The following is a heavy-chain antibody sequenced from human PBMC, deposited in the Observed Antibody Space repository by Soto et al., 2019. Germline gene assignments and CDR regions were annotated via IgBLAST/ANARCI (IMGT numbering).Heavy chain of an antibody. Sequence: SETLSLTCAVSCGSISSGGYSWSWIRQPPGKGLEWIGYIYHSGSTYYNPSLKSRVTISVDRSKNQFSLKLSSVTAADTAVYYCARSPYVWGSYRYYFDYWGQGTLVTVSS. D-gene: IGHD3-16*02. CDR3: ARSPYVWGSYRYYFDY. J-gene: IGHJ4*02. CDR1: CGSISSGGYS. CDR2: IYHSGST. V-gene: IGHV4-30-2*01.